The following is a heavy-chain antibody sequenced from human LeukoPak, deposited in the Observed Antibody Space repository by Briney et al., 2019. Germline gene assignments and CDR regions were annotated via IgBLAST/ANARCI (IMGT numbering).Heavy chain of an antibody. V-gene: IGHV2-5*02. D-gene: IGHD3-16*02. CDR1: GFSLSTGGVG. CDR2: IYWDDDK. CDR3: AHRLGITFGGVVVKRPGRGDSFDI. J-gene: IGHJ3*02. Sequence: SGPTLVKPTQTLTLTCTVSGFSLSTGGVGVGWIRQPPGEALECLALIYWDDDKRYSPSLKSRLTITKDTSENQVVLTMTNMDPVDTATYYCAHRLGITFGGVVVKRPGRGDSFDIWGQGTMVTVSS.